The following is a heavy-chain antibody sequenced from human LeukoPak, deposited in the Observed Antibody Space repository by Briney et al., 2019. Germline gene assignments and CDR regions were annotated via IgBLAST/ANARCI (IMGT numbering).Heavy chain of an antibody. D-gene: IGHD3-22*01. CDR3: VRPVATSGYLLPLDY. J-gene: IGHJ4*02. CDR2: ITSSSSYM. Sequence: GGSLRLSCAASGFTFSSYSMNWVRQAPGKGLEWVSSITSSSSYMYYADSVKGRFTISRDNAKNSLYLQMNSLRAEDTAVYYCVRPVATSGYLLPLDYWGQGTLVTVS. CDR1: GFTFSSYS. V-gene: IGHV3-21*01.